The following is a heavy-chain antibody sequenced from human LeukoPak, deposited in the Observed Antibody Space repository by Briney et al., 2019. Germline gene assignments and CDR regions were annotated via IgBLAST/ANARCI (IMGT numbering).Heavy chain of an antibody. CDR2: ITQDGSEK. CDR3: ARGTLNIPGAHGAFDY. Sequence: GGSLRLSCAASGFTFSSYAMSWVRQAPGKGLEWVANITQDGSEKYYVDSVKGRFTISRDNAKNSLYLQMNSLRAEDTAVYYCARGTLNIPGAHGAFDYWGQGTLVTVSS. CDR1: GFTFSSYA. D-gene: IGHD1-14*01. V-gene: IGHV3-7*01. J-gene: IGHJ4*02.